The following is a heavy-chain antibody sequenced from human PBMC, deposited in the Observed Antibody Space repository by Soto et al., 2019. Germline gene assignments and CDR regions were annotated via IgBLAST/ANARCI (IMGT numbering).Heavy chain of an antibody. Sequence: PSETLSLTCTFSGGSISIYYWSWIRQPPGKGLEWIGYIYYSGSTNYNPSLKSRVTISVDTSKNQFSLKLSSVTAADTAVYYCARVRRYSHASYYFDYWGQGTMVTVSS. CDR1: GGSISIYY. V-gene: IGHV4-59*01. J-gene: IGHJ4*02. D-gene: IGHD5-18*01. CDR3: ARVRRYSHASYYFDY. CDR2: IYYSGST.